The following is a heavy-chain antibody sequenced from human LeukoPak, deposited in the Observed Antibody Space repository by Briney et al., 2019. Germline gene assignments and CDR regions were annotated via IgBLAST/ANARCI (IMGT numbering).Heavy chain of an antibody. D-gene: IGHD3-10*01. CDR3: AREIFGSGGYPDF. CDR2: IWHDGSHK. Sequence: PGGSLRLSCAASGFSFDTYAMHWVRQAPGQGLEGVALIWHDGSHKFYSNSVRGQFTISRDNSKNTVYLQMNNLRPDDTAVYYCAREIFGSGGYPDFWGQGTLVTVSS. J-gene: IGHJ4*02. CDR1: GFSFDTYA. V-gene: IGHV3-33*01.